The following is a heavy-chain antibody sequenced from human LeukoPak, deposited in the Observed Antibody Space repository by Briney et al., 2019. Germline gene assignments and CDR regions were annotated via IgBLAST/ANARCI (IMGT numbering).Heavy chain of an antibody. CDR1: GFTFSSFG. CDR2: ISYDGSNN. V-gene: IGHV3-30*18. Sequence: GGSLRLSCAASGFTFSSFGMHRVRQAPGKGLEWVALISYDGSNNYYADSVKGRFTISRDNSKNTLYLQMNSLRAEDTAVYYCAKRAVATNYFDYWGQGTLVTVSS. J-gene: IGHJ4*02. CDR3: AKRAVATNYFDY. D-gene: IGHD1-26*01.